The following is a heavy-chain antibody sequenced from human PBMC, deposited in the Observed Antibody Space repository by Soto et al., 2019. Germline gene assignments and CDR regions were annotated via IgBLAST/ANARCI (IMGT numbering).Heavy chain of an antibody. CDR3: ARVHVMVVAGSTFDY. J-gene: IGHJ4*01. CDR1: GGSISSGGSY. D-gene: IGHD6-19*01. CDR2: IYHGGTT. V-gene: IGHV4-39*07. Sequence: KPSETLSLTCTVSGGSISSGGSYWAWIRQPPGKGPEWIASIYHGGTTFYNPSLKSRITISVDTSNNQFSLKLTSVTAADTAVYYCARVHVMVVAGSTFDYWGHGTLVTVSS.